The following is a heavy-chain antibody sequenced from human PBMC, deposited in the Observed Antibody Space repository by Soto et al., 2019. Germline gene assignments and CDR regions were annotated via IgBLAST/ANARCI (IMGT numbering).Heavy chain of an antibody. V-gene: IGHV1-18*01. D-gene: IGHD3-22*01. J-gene: IGHJ4*02. CDR3: ARDRSYYYDSSVYPFDF. CDR2: ISADNGDT. CDR1: GYTFDIYG. Sequence: QLQLVQSGPEVKKPGASVKVSCKASGYTFDIYGISWVRQVPGKGPEWMGWISADNGDTKYAQRMQGRVTMTTDTATSTAYMELRSLRSDDTAVYYCARDRSYYYDSSVYPFDFWGQGSLVTVSS.